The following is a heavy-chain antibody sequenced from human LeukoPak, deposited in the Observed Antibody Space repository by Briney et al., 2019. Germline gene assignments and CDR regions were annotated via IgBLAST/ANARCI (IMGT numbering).Heavy chain of an antibody. CDR1: GFTFRNFA. CDR2: ISSSSSTI. J-gene: IGHJ4*02. CDR3: ARNYGDYGY. Sequence: GGSLRLSCAASGFTFRNFAMSWVRQAPGKGLEWVSYISSSSSTIYYADSVKGRFTISRDNAKNSLYLQMNSLRAEDTAVYYCARNYGDYGYWGQGTLVTVSS. D-gene: IGHD4-17*01. V-gene: IGHV3-48*01.